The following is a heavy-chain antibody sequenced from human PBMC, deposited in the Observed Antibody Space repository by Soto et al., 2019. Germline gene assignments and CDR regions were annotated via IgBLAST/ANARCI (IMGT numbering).Heavy chain of an antibody. J-gene: IGHJ5*02. V-gene: IGHV1-69*04. CDR3: ARDCSSTSCYNRFDP. D-gene: IGHD2-2*01. CDR2: IIPILGIA. CDR1: GGTFSSYT. Sequence: SVKVSCKASGGTFSSYTISWVRQAPGQGLEWMGRIIPILGIANYAQKFQGRVTITADKSTSTAYMELSSLRSEDTAVYYCARDCSSTSCYNRFDPWGQGPLVTVSS.